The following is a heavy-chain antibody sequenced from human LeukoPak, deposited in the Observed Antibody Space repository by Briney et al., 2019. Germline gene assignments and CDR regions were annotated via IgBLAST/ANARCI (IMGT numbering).Heavy chain of an antibody. J-gene: IGHJ3*02. Sequence: GGSLRLSCAASGFTFSSYDMHWVRQAPGKGLEWVSAICTAGDTYYPGSVKGRFTISRENAKNSLYLQMNSLRAGDTAVYYCARGPPSGERYYDFWSGYYGTGDAFDIWGQGTMVTVSS. V-gene: IGHV3-13*01. CDR3: ARGPPSGERYYDFWSGYYGTGDAFDI. D-gene: IGHD3-3*01. CDR1: GFTFSSYD. CDR2: ICTAGDT.